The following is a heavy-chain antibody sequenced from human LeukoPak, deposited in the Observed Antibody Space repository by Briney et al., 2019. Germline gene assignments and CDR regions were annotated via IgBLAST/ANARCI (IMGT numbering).Heavy chain of an antibody. D-gene: IGHD5-18*01. CDR1: AFTFSNCG. Sequence: GGSLRLSCAASAFTFSNCGMHWVRQAPGKGLVWVAFIRYDGSNKYYADSVKGRFTISRDNSKNTLYLQMNSLRAEDTAVYYCAKDVDTAMVTFGYWGQGTLVTVSS. CDR3: AKDVDTAMVTFGY. J-gene: IGHJ4*02. CDR2: IRYDGSNK. V-gene: IGHV3-30*02.